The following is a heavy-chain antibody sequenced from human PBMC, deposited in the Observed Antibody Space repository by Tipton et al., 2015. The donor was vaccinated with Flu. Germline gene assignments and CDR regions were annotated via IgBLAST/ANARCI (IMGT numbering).Heavy chain of an antibody. CDR1: GYTFTSYG. Sequence: QVQLVQSGAEVKKPGSSVKVSCKASGYTFTSYGISWVRQAPGQGLEWMGWISAYNGNTNYAQKLQGRVTMTTDTSTSTAYMELRSLRSDDTAVYYCARERDGRDGYNWQWFDPWGQGTLVTVSS. D-gene: IGHD5-24*01. J-gene: IGHJ5*02. V-gene: IGHV1-18*01. CDR3: ARERDGRDGYNWQWFDP. CDR2: ISAYNGNT.